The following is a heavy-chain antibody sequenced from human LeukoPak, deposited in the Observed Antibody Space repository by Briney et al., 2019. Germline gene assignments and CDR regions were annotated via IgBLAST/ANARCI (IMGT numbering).Heavy chain of an antibody. CDR1: GFTFSDYY. CDR3: AGGYSYGYVYYYMDV. J-gene: IGHJ6*03. D-gene: IGHD5-18*01. CDR2: ISSSGSTI. V-gene: IGHV3-11*01. Sequence: GGSLRLSCAASGFTFSDYYMSWIRQAPGKGLEWVSYISSSGSTIYYADSAKGRFTISRDNAKKSLYLQMNSLRAEDTAVYYCAGGYSYGYVYYYMDVWGKGTTVTVSS.